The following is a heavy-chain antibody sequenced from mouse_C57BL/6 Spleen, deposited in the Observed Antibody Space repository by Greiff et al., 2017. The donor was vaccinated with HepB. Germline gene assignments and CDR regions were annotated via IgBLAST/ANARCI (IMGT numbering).Heavy chain of an antibody. J-gene: IGHJ2*01. CDR3: TTAQATSYFDY. D-gene: IGHD3-2*02. CDR1: GFNIKDDY. Sequence: EVHLVESGAELVRPGASVKLSCTASGFNIKDDYMHWVKQRPEQGLEWIGWIDPENGDTEYASKFQGKATITADTSSNTAYLQLSSLTSEDTAVYYCTTAQATSYFDYWGQGTTLTVSS. CDR2: IDPENGDT. V-gene: IGHV14-4*01.